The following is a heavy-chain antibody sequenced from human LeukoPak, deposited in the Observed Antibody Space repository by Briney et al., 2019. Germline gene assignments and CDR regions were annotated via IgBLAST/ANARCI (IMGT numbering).Heavy chain of an antibody. D-gene: IGHD2-15*01. CDR1: GGSISSSSYY. CDR2: MYYSGST. CDR3: ARETKYCSGGSCYSDGLDI. V-gene: IGHV4-61*01. Sequence: PSETLSLTCTVSGGSISSSSYYWSWIRQPPGKGLEWIGYMYYSGSTNYNPSLKSRVTISVDTSKKQFSLELSSVTAADTAVYYCARETKYCSGGSCYSDGLDIWGQGTMVTVSS. J-gene: IGHJ3*02.